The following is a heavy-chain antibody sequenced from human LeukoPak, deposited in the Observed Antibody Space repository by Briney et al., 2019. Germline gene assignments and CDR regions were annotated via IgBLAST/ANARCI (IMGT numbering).Heavy chain of an antibody. Sequence: GGSLRLSCAASAFTFSNYAMSWVRQAPGKGLEWVSSITGSGVSTYYADSVKGHFTISRDNSKNTLFLQMHSLRAEDTAVYYCARRRDGYKLFDYWGQGTLVTVSS. CDR2: ITGSGVST. CDR1: AFTFSNYA. J-gene: IGHJ4*02. D-gene: IGHD5-24*01. V-gene: IGHV3-23*01. CDR3: ARRRDGYKLFDY.